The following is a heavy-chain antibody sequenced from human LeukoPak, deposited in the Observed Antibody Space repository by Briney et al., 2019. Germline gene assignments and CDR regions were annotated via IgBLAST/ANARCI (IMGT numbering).Heavy chain of an antibody. D-gene: IGHD3-10*01. CDR1: GGSFSGYY. Sequence: SETLSLTCAVYGGSFSGYYWSWIRQPPGKGLEWIGETNHSGSTNYNPSLKSRVTISVDTSKNQFSLKLSSVTAADTAVYYCARGSMVRGVIQYNWFDPWGQGTLVTVSS. CDR2: TNHSGST. V-gene: IGHV4-34*01. J-gene: IGHJ5*02. CDR3: ARGSMVRGVIQYNWFDP.